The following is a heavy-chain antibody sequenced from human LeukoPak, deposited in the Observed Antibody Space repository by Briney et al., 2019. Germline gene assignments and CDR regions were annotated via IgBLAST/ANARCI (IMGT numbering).Heavy chain of an antibody. CDR1: GFTFSRYW. J-gene: IGHJ4*02. V-gene: IGHV3-74*01. D-gene: IGHD2-2*01. CDR2: INSDGSYT. CDR3: ARICSTTDCLISA. Sequence: GGSLRLSCAASGFTFSRYWMHWVRQAPGKGLVWVSRINSDGSYTSYADFVKGRFTISRDNAKNTVYLQMSSLRAEDTAVYYCARICSTTDCLISAWGQGTLVTVSS.